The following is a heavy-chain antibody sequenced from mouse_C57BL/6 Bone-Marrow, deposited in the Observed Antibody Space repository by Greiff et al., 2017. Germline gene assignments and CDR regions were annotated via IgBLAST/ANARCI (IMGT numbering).Heavy chain of an antibody. V-gene: IGHV14-2*01. J-gene: IGHJ3*01. D-gene: IGHD3-2*02. CDR3: VLDSSGYEGAY. Sequence: EVKLQQSGAELVKPGASVKLSCTASGFNIKDYYMHWVKQRTEQGLEWIGRIDPEDGETKYAPKFQGKATITADTSSNTAYLQLSSLTSEDTAVYYCVLDSSGYEGAYWGQGTLVTVSA. CDR1: GFNIKDYY. CDR2: IDPEDGET.